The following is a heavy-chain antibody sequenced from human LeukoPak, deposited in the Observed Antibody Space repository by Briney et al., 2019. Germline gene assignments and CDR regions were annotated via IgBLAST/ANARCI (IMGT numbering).Heavy chain of an antibody. CDR3: ASGYCSSTSCYTLDY. Sequence: GASVKLSCTASGYTFTSYGISWVRQAPGQGLEWMGCISAYNGNTNYAQKLQGRVTMTTDTSTSTAYMELRSLRSDDTAVYYCASGYCSSTSCYTLDYWGQGTLVTVSS. V-gene: IGHV1-18*01. CDR1: GYTFTSYG. CDR2: ISAYNGNT. D-gene: IGHD2-2*02. J-gene: IGHJ4*02.